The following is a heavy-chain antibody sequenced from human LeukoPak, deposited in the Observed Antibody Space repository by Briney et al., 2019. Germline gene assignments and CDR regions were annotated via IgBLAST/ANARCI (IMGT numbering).Heavy chain of an antibody. J-gene: IGHJ3*02. CDR1: GGSISSGGYY. CDR2: IYHSGST. Sequence: PSETLSLTCTVSGGSISSGGYYWSWIRQPPGKGLEWIGYIYHSGSTYYNPSLKCRVTISVDRSKNQFSLKLSSVTAADTAVYYCARKQQLGAFDIWGQGTMVTVSS. CDR3: ARKQQLGAFDI. V-gene: IGHV4-30-2*01. D-gene: IGHD6-13*01.